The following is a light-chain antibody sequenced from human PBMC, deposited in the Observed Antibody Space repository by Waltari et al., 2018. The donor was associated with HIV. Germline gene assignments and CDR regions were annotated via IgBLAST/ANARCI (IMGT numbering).Light chain of an antibody. Sequence: VMTPSPAPLSVSTGERVTLSCRASQSDGSNLAWYQQKPGQASRILIFTASNRDSGIPARFSGSGSGTEVTLTISSVQSEDSAIYYCQQYGNWPPITFGQGTRLEIK. V-gene: IGKV3-15*01. CDR3: QQYGNWPPIT. J-gene: IGKJ5*01. CDR1: QSDGSN. CDR2: TAS.